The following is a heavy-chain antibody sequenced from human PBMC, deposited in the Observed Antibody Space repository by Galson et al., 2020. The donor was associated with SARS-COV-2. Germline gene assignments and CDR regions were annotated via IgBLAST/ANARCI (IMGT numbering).Heavy chain of an antibody. J-gene: IGHJ6*02. V-gene: IGHV3-15*01. CDR3: TTTTAVVGYYYYYGMDV. CDR2: IKSKTDGGTT. D-gene: IGHD4-4*01. CDR1: GFTFSNAW. Sequence: GGSLRLSCAASGFTFSNAWMSWVRQAPGKGLEWVGRIKSKTDGGTTDYAAPVKGRFTISRDDSKNTLYLQMNSLKTEDTAVYYCTTTTAVVGYYYYYGMDVWGQGTTVTVSS.